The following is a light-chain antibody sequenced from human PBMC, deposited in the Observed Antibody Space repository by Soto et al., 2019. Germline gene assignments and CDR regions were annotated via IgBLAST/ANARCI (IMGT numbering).Light chain of an antibody. CDR3: QQSYSTPHT. CDR2: AAS. Sequence: EIQMPQFPSSLSASVGDRVTITCRASQIISSYFNWYQQKPGKAPKLLIYAASSLKSGVPSRLSGRGPGTDFTLTISSLQPEEFATYYCQQSYSTPHTFGRGTQVQIK. J-gene: IGKJ4*01. V-gene: IGKV1-39*01. CDR1: QIISSY.